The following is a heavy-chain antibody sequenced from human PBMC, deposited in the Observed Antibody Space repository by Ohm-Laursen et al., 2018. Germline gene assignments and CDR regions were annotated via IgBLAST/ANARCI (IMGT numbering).Heavy chain of an antibody. Sequence: SLRLSCSASGFTFSSHDMHWVRQAPGKGLEWVAVMWYDGSNQYYADSVKGRFTISRDNSKNTLYLQMNSLRAEDTAVHYCAKGSRGGDYWGQGTLVTVSS. CDR2: MWYDGSNQ. CDR3: AKGSRGGDY. J-gene: IGHJ4*02. D-gene: IGHD3-16*01. CDR1: GFTFSSHD. V-gene: IGHV3-33*06.